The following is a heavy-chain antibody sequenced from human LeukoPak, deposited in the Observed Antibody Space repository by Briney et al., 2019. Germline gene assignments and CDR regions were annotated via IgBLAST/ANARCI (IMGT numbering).Heavy chain of an antibody. CDR2: ISSSSSYI. V-gene: IGHV3-21*01. CDR1: GFTFSTYS. D-gene: IGHD4-17*01. J-gene: IGHJ4*02. CDR3: ARGDYSGLDY. Sequence: GGSLRLSCAASGFTFSTYSMNWVRQAPGKGLEWVSYISSSSSYIYYADSVKGRFTISRDNAKNSLYLRMNSLRGEDTAVYYCARGDYSGLDYWGQGTLVTVSS.